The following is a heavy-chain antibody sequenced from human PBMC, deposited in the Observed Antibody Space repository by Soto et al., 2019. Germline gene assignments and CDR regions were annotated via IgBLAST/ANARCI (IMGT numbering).Heavy chain of an antibody. CDR1: GFTFSTYW. CDR2: IKRDGSEK. J-gene: IGHJ4*02. V-gene: IGHV3-7*01. CDR3: ARSLTQHDY. D-gene: IGHD7-27*01. Sequence: EVQLVESGGGLVQPGGSLRLSCAASGFTFSTYWMSWVRQAPGKGLEWVANIKRDGSEKYYVDSVKGRFTISRDNAENSLYLLMDSLRAEDTAVDYCARSLTQHDYWGRGTLVTVSS.